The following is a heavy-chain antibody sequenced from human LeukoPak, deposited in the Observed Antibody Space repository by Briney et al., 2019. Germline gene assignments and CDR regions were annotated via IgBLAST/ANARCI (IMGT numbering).Heavy chain of an antibody. D-gene: IGHD1-26*01. CDR1: GVSISSSNW. V-gene: IGHV4-4*02. CDR2: IYHSGST. J-gene: IGHJ4*02. CDR3: ASGRVGATNFDY. Sequence: PSGTLSLTCAVSGVSISSSNWWSWVRQPPGKGLEWIAEIYHSGSTNYSPSLKSRVTISVDKSKNQFSLKLSSVTAADTAVYYCASGRVGATNFDYWGQGTLVTVSS.